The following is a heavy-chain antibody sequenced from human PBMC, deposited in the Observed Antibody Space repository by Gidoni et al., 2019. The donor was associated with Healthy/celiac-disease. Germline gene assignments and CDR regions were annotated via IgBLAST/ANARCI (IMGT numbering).Heavy chain of an antibody. CDR3: ARGIAVADHAFDI. D-gene: IGHD6-19*01. CDR1: GFTFSSYD. CDR2: IGTAGDT. Sequence: EVQLVESGGGLVQPGGSLRLSCAASGFTFSSYDMHWVRHATGKGLEWVSAIGTAGDTYYPGSVKGRFTISRENAKNSLYLQMNSLRAGDTAVYYCARGIAVADHAFDIWGQGTMVTVSS. J-gene: IGHJ3*02. V-gene: IGHV3-13*01.